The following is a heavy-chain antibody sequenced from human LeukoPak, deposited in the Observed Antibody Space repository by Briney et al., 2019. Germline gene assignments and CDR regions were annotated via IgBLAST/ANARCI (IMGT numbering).Heavy chain of an antibody. D-gene: IGHD1-1*01. V-gene: IGHV4-59*01. Sequence: SETLSLTCTVSGGSISSYYWSWIRQPPGKGLGWIGYIYYSGSTNYNPSLKSRVTISVDTSKNQFSLKLSPVTAADTAVYYCARQATTGTTAPADYYYCMDVWGQGTTVTVSS. CDR2: IYYSGST. CDR3: ARQATTGTTAPADYYYCMDV. J-gene: IGHJ6*02. CDR1: GGSISSYY.